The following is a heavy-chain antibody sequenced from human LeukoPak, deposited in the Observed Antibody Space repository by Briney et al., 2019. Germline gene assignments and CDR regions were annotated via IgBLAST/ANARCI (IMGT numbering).Heavy chain of an antibody. D-gene: IGHD3-10*01. CDR1: GGSISSYY. Sequence: PSETLSLTCTVSGGSISSYYWSWIRQPPGKGLEWIGYIYYSGSTNYNPSLKSRVTISVDTSKNQFSLKLSSVTAADTAVYYCAREGIWFGASYYYGMDVWGQGTTVTVSS. J-gene: IGHJ6*02. V-gene: IGHV4-59*01. CDR2: IYYSGST. CDR3: AREGIWFGASYYYGMDV.